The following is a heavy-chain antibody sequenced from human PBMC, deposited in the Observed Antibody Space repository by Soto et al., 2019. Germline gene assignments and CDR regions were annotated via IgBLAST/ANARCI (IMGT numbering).Heavy chain of an antibody. CDR1: GGSISSSSYY. Sequence: SETLSLTCTVSGGSISSSSYYRGWIRQPPGKGLEWIGSIYYSGSTYYNPSLKSRVTISVDTSKNQFSLKLSSVTAADTAVYYCARAVTIFWRVAFDIWGQRTMVTVSS. D-gene: IGHD3-9*01. CDR2: IYYSGST. CDR3: ARAVTIFWRVAFDI. V-gene: IGHV4-39*01. J-gene: IGHJ3*02.